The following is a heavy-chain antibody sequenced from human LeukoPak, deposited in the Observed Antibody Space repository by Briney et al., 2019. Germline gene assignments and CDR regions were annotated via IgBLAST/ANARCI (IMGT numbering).Heavy chain of an antibody. Sequence: GGSLRLSCAASGFTFGNSWMNWVRQAPGKRLVWVSRINTDGSDTTYAHSVKGRFTISRDNAKNTLYLQMNSLRAEDSAVYYCANSYSPPHYWGQGTLVTVSS. CDR2: INTDGSDT. J-gene: IGHJ4*02. V-gene: IGHV3-74*01. CDR3: ANSYSPPHY. CDR1: GFTFGNSW. D-gene: IGHD3-10*01.